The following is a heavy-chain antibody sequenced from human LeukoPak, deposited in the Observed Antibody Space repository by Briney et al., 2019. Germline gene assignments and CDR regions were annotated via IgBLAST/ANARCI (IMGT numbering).Heavy chain of an antibody. V-gene: IGHV3-7*01. CDR2: IKEDGSEK. Sequence: GGSLRLSCVASGFTFSTYWMSWVRQAPGKGPEWVANIKEDGSEKYYGDSVKGRFTISRDNAKNSLYLQMNSLRAEDTAVYYCARDSSGYQWGQGTLVTVSS. CDR1: GFTFSTYW. D-gene: IGHD3-22*01. CDR3: ARDSSGYQ. J-gene: IGHJ4*02.